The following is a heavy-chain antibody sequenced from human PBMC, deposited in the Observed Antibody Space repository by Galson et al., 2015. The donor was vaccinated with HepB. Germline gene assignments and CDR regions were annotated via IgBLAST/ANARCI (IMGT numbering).Heavy chain of an antibody. Sequence: SLRLSCAASGFTVSSNYMSWVRQAPGKGLEWVSVIYSGGSTYYADSVKGRFTIPRDNSKNTLYLQMNSLRAEDTAVYYCARVSAGTTWAFDYWGQGTLVTVSS. V-gene: IGHV3-53*01. CDR2: IYSGGST. CDR1: GFTVSSNY. D-gene: IGHD4-17*01. J-gene: IGHJ4*02. CDR3: ARVSAGTTWAFDY.